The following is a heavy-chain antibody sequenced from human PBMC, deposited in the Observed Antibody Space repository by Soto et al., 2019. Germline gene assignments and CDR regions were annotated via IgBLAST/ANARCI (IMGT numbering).Heavy chain of an antibody. J-gene: IGHJ4*02. CDR2: INPYNGNT. Sequence: ASVKVSCKASGYSFATYGITWVRQAPGQAFEWLGWINPYNGNTNYAQNLHGRVTVTPDTSTGTAYMELRSLSADDTAVYYCARXWYYYDRSGYSAYYFDSWGQGTLVTVSS. D-gene: IGHD3-22*01. CDR1: GYSFATYG. V-gene: IGHV1-18*04. CDR3: ARXWYYYDRSGYSAYYFDS.